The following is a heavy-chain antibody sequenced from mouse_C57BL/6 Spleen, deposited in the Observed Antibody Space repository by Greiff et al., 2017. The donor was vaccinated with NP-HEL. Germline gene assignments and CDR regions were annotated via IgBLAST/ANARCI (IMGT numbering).Heavy chain of an antibody. Sequence: VKLMESGPELVKPGASVKISCKASGYAFSSSWMNWVKQRPGKGLEWIGRIYPGDGDTNYNGKFKGKATLTADKSSSTAYMQLSSLTSEDSAVYFCASYDGSFAYWGQGTLVTVSA. CDR3: ASYDGSFAY. CDR1: GYAFSSSW. J-gene: IGHJ3*01. CDR2: IYPGDGDT. D-gene: IGHD2-3*01. V-gene: IGHV1-82*01.